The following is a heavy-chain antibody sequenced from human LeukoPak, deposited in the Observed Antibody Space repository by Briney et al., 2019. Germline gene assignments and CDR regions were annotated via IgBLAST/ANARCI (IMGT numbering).Heavy chain of an antibody. CDR2: FDPEDGET. D-gene: IGHD6-19*01. J-gene: IGHJ1*01. CDR1: GYTLTELS. Sequence: GASVKVSCKVSGYTLTELSMHWMRQAPGKGLEWMGGFDPEDGETIYAQKFQGRVTMTEDTSTDTAYMELSSLRSEDTAVYYCATDPYSSGWLYFQHWGQGTLVTVSS. V-gene: IGHV1-24*01. CDR3: ATDPYSSGWLYFQH.